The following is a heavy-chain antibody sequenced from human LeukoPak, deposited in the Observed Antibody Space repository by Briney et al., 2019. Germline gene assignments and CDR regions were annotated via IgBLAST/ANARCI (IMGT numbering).Heavy chain of an antibody. CDR3: ARGVVVSATPDY. V-gene: IGHV3-64*02. J-gene: IGHJ4*02. Sequence: GGSLRLSCAASVFTFSDYAMHWVRQAPGKGVEYVSTISSDGSSTYYAESVKGRFTIARDNSKNSMYLQMGSLRAEDVAVYYCARGVVVSATPDYWGQGTLVTVSS. D-gene: IGHD2-15*01. CDR1: VFTFSDYA. CDR2: ISSDGSST.